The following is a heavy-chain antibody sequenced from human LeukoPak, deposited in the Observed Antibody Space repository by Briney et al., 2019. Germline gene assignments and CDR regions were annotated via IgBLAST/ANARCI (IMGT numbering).Heavy chain of an antibody. CDR2: ISSSSSYI. CDR1: GFTFSSYS. J-gene: IGHJ4*02. V-gene: IGHV3-21*01. Sequence: GGSLRLSCAASGFTFSSYSMNWVRQAPGKGLEWVSSISSSSSYIYYADSVEGRFTIARDNAKNSLYLQMNSLRAEDTAVYYCARAVAEFIRHWGQGTLVTVSS. D-gene: IGHD6-19*01. CDR3: ARAVAEFIRH.